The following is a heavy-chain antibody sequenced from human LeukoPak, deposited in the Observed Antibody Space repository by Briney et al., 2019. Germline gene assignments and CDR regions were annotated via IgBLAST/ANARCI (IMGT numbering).Heavy chain of an antibody. Sequence: GGPLRLSCTASGFTVSTNYMSWVRQAPGKGLEWVSFIYSGGRTDYADSVKGRFTISRDNSKNTLYLQMNSLRVEDTAVYYCARDSQYCSSGSCSPGASDIWGQGTMVTVSS. CDR1: GFTVSTNY. V-gene: IGHV3-53*01. CDR2: IYSGGRT. D-gene: IGHD2-15*01. J-gene: IGHJ3*02. CDR3: ARDSQYCSSGSCSPGASDI.